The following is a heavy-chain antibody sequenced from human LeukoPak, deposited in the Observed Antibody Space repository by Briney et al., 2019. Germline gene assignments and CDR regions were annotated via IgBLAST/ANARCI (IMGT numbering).Heavy chain of an antibody. Sequence: TPSETLSLTCTVSGNSIITSSYYWGWIRQPPGKGLEWLGSIYYSGITHYNPSLKRRVTIYVDTSRNQFSLHLYSVTAADTAVFYCARPDYYDYRQIDIWGQGTLVTVSS. V-gene: IGHV4-39*01. D-gene: IGHD3-22*01. CDR2: IYYSGIT. J-gene: IGHJ4*02. CDR3: ARPDYYDYRQIDI. CDR1: GNSIITSSYY.